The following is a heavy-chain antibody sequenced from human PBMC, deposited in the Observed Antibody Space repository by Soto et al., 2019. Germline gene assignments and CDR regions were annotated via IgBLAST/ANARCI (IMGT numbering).Heavy chain of an antibody. CDR3: AKDSFSRNGIHDPFDI. D-gene: IGHD3-3*01. J-gene: IGHJ3*02. CDR2: INPNSGGT. Sequence: GASVKVSCKASGYTFTGYYLHWVRQAPGQGLEWMGRINPNSGGTNYAQKFQGWVTMTRDTSISTAYMELSRLRSDDTAVYYCAKDSFSRNGIHDPFDIWGQGTMVTVSS. CDR1: GYTFTGYY. V-gene: IGHV1-2*04.